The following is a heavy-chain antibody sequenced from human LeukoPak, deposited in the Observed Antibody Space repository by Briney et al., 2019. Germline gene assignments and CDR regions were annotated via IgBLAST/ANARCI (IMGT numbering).Heavy chain of an antibody. J-gene: IGHJ4*02. Sequence: GGSLRLSCAASGFTFSSYWMHWVRQAPGKGLVWVSRINSDGSSTSYADSVKGRFTISRDNAKNTLYLQMNSLRAEDTAVYYCAGVGPRLLGVAATRFDYWGKGTLVTVSS. V-gene: IGHV3-74*01. CDR2: INSDGSST. D-gene: IGHD3-3*01. CDR3: AGVGPRLLGVAATRFDY. CDR1: GFTFSSYW.